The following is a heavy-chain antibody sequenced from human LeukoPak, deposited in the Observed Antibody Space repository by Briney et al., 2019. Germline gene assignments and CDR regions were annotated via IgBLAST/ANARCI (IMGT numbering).Heavy chain of an antibody. J-gene: IGHJ4*02. CDR2: ISSSSTYI. CDR3: ARGATRIDY. D-gene: IGHD1-26*01. CDR1: GFTFSSYN. V-gene: IGHV3-21*01. Sequence: GGSLRLSCAASGFTFSSYNMNWVRQAPGKGLEWVSSISSSSTYIYYADSVKGRFTISRGNAKNSLYLQMNSLRGEDTAVYYCARGATRIDYWGQGTLVTVSS.